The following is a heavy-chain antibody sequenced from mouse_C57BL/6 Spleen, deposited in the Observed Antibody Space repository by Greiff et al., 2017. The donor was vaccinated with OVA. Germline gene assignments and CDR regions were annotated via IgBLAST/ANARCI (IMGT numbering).Heavy chain of an antibody. CDR3: ARSGLYDGYWYFGV. Sequence: VQLQQSGAELARPGASVKLSCKASGYTFPSYGISWVKQRPGQGLEWIGEIYPRSGNTYYNENFKGKATLTADKASSTAYMELLSLTSEDSAVYFCARSGLYDGYWYFGVWGTGTTVTVSS. V-gene: IGHV1-81*01. D-gene: IGHD2-3*01. J-gene: IGHJ1*03. CDR2: IYPRSGNT. CDR1: GYTFPSYG.